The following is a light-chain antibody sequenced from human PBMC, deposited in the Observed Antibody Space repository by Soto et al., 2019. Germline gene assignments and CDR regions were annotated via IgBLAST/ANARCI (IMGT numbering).Light chain of an antibody. CDR1: LGISSY. J-gene: IGKJ4*01. V-gene: IGKV1-12*01. CDR2: AAS. CDR3: QQTKTFPLT. Sequence: DIQMTQSPSSVSASVGDRVTIACRASLGISSYLAWYQQKPGKVPNLLIYAASTLQSGVPSRFSGSGSVTEFTLTISSLRPEDYATYYWQQTKTFPLTFGGGTKVEIK.